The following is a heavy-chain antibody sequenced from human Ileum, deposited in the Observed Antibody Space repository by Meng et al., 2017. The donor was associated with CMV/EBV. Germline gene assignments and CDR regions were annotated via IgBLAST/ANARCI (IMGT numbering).Heavy chain of an antibody. D-gene: IGHD2-2*01. CDR1: GFTFSSYE. V-gene: IGHV3-48*03. J-gene: IGHJ4*02. CDR3: ARERGGLCSSTNCQETFDY. CDR2: ISNSDGTT. Sequence: GESLKISCAASGFTFSSYEMNWVRQAPGKGLEWVSYISNSDGTTYYADSVKGRFTISRDNVKNSLYLQMNSLRAEDTAVYYCARERGGLCSSTNCQETFDYWGQGTVVTVSS.